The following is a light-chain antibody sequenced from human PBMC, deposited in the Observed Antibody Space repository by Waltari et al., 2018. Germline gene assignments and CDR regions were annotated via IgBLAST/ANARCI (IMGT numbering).Light chain of an antibody. CDR3: ASWDGSLNGWV. CDR1: NSNIGSNI. V-gene: IGLV1-44*01. J-gene: IGLJ3*02. Sequence: QSVLTQPPSASGTPGQRVTISCSGRNSNIGSNIVNWYQQLPGTAPKLLIYSNNQRPSGGPGRFAGSKSGTSASLAISGLQSEDEADYYCASWDGSLNGWVFGGGTKLTVL. CDR2: SNN.